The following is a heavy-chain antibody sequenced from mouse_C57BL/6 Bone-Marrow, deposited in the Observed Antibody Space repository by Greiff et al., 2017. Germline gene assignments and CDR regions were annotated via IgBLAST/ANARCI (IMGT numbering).Heavy chain of an antibody. CDR1: GFTFSSYG. CDR3: ARHLNWDYFDY. D-gene: IGHD4-1*01. J-gene: IGHJ2*01. CDR2: ISSGGSYT. V-gene: IGHV5-6*01. Sequence: EVHLVESGGDLVKPGGSLKLSCAASGFTFSSYGMSWVRQTPDKRLEWVATISSGGSYTYYPDSVKGRFTISRDNAKNTLYLQMSSLTSEDTAMYYCARHLNWDYFDYWGQGTTLTVSS.